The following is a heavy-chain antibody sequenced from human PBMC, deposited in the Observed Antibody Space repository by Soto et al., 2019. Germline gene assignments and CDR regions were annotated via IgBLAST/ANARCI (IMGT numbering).Heavy chain of an antibody. CDR1: GFTFSNYW. CDR2: INSDGSVS. CDR3: ARGDCVGGSCYSLAGSFYYYMDV. Sequence: EVKLVESGGGLVQPGGSLRLSCVASGFTFSNYWMYWVRQAPGQGLVWVSRINSDGSVSRYADSVKGRLTISRDNVKNTLYLQMNSLRVEDTAVYYCARGDCVGGSCYSLAGSFYYYMDVGGKGTTVTVFS. V-gene: IGHV3-74*01. J-gene: IGHJ6*03. D-gene: IGHD2-15*01.